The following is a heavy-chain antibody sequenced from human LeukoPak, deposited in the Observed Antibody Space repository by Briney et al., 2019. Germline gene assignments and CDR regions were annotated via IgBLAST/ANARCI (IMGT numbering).Heavy chain of an antibody. CDR2: INSDGSSS. Sequence: GGSLRLSCAASGFTFSSYWMHWVRQAPGKGLVWVSRINSDGSSSNYADSVKGRFTISRDNAKNTLYLQMNSLRAEDTAVYYCARDAPLAVTMIGWGNDAFDIWGQGTMVTVSS. J-gene: IGHJ3*02. CDR1: GFTFSSYW. D-gene: IGHD4-17*01. V-gene: IGHV3-74*01. CDR3: ARDAPLAVTMIGWGNDAFDI.